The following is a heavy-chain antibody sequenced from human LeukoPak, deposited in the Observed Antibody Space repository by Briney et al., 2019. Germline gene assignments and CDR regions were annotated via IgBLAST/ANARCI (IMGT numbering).Heavy chain of an antibody. Sequence: ASVKVSCKASGYTFTGYYMHWVRQAPGQGLEWMGWISPNSGGTNYAQKFQGRVTMTRDTSISTAYMELSRLRSDDTAVYYCAREVVGATMGFDYWGQGTLVTVSS. D-gene: IGHD1-26*01. CDR3: AREVVGATMGFDY. CDR2: ISPNSGGT. CDR1: GYTFTGYY. V-gene: IGHV1-2*02. J-gene: IGHJ4*02.